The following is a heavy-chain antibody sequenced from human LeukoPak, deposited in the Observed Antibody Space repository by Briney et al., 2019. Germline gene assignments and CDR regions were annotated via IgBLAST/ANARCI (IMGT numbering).Heavy chain of an antibody. J-gene: IGHJ4*02. V-gene: IGHV4-34*01. CDR2: INHSGGT. D-gene: IGHD3-3*01. CDR3: ARDFYDFWSGRIFDY. Sequence: SETLSLTCAVYGGSFSGYYWSWIRQPPGKGLEWIGEINHSGGTNYNPSLKSRVTISIDTSKNQFSLKLSSVTAADTAVYYCARDFYDFWSGRIFDYWGQGTLVTVSS. CDR1: GGSFSGYY.